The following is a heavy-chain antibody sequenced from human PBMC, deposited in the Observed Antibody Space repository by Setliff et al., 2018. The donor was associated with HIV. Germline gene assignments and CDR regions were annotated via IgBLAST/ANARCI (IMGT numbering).Heavy chain of an antibody. D-gene: IGHD6-19*01. CDR3: ARDQRYAMAGRHSCFDP. V-gene: IGHV1-2*02. Sequence: ASVKVSCKASGGSFTSYTFSWVRQAPGQGLEWMGWINPNSGGTNYVQKFQGRVTMTRDTSISTAYMELSRLTSDDTAVYYCARDQRYAMAGRHSCFDPWGQGTLVTVSS. J-gene: IGHJ5*02. CDR2: INPNSGGT. CDR1: GGSFTSYT.